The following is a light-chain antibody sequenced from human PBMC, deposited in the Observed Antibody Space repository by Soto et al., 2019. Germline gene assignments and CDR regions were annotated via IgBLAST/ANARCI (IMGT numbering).Light chain of an antibody. CDR1: SSDVGGYNY. CDR3: CSYAGSYV. V-gene: IGLV2-11*01. CDR2: DVS. Sequence: QSALTQPRSVSGSPGQSVTISCTGTSSDVGGYNYVSWYQQHPGKAPKLMIYDVSKRPSGVPDRFSGSKSGNTASLTISGLKAEDEADYYCCSYAGSYVLGNGTKVTV. J-gene: IGLJ1*01.